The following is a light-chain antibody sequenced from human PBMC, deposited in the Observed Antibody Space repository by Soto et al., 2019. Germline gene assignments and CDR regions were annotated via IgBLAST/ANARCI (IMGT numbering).Light chain of an antibody. CDR2: EVT. J-gene: IGLJ1*01. CDR3: SSYASSSSYV. Sequence: QSALTQPASVSGCPGQSSTISCTATGSGVGGYNRVSWYQIHPGKAPKLIIYEVTSRPSGVSYRFSGSKSGNSASLTISGLQAEDEADYYCSSYASSSSYVFGGGTKVTVL. V-gene: IGLV2-14*01. CDR1: GSGVGGYNR.